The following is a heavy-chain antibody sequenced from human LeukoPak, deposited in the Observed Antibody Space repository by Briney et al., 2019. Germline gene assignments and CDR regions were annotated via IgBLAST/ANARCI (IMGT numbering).Heavy chain of an antibody. CDR1: GGSIRSYY. CDR3: ARVGGYPLSAFDI. Sequence: PSETLSLTCTASGGSIRSYYWSWIRQPPGKGLEWIGYIYYSESANYNPSLKSRLTISVDTSKNQFSLKLNSVTAADTAVYYCARVGGYPLSAFDIWGQGTMVTVSS. J-gene: IGHJ3*02. D-gene: IGHD3-22*01. V-gene: IGHV4-59*08. CDR2: IYYSESA.